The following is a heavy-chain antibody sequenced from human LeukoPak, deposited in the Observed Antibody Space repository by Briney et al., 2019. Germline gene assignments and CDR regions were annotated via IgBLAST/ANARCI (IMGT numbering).Heavy chain of an antibody. J-gene: IGHJ3*02. CDR3: ARQTYASSGYGAFDI. CDR2: IYYSGST. V-gene: IGHV4-39*01. Sequence: SETLPLTCTVSGGSIRSSSYYWGWIRQPPGKGLEWIGSIYYSGSTYYNPSLKSRVTKSVDMSKNQFSLKLSSVTAADTAVYYCARQTYASSGYGAFDIWGQGTMVTVSS. CDR1: GGSIRSSSYY. D-gene: IGHD3-22*01.